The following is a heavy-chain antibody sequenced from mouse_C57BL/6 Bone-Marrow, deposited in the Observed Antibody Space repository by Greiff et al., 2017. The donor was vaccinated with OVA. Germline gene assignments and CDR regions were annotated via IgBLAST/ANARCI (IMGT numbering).Heavy chain of an antibody. CDR1: GYTFTDYA. Sequence: VQLQQSGAELVRPGASVTLSCKASGYTFTDYAMHWVKPTPVHGLEWIGAIDPETGGTAYHQKFKGKAILTADKSSSTSYMELRSLTSEDSAVYDCTRQDWDWYFDVWGTGTAVTVTS. CDR3: TRQDWDWYFDV. J-gene: IGHJ1*03. V-gene: IGHV1-15*01. D-gene: IGHD4-1*01. CDR2: IDPETGGT.